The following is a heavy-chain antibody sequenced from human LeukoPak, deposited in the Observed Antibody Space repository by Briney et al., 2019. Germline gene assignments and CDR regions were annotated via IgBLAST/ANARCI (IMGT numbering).Heavy chain of an antibody. CDR1: GFTFSDTW. CDR2: IRSDGSYT. Sequence: GGSLRLSCAASGFTFSDTWMHWVRQAPGKGLVWVSRIRSDGSYTRYAESVKGRFTISRDNAKNTLYLQMNSLRAEDTAVYYCARDWFHAIDYWGQGTLVTVSS. D-gene: IGHD2/OR15-2a*01. CDR3: ARDWFHAIDY. J-gene: IGHJ4*02. V-gene: IGHV3-74*01.